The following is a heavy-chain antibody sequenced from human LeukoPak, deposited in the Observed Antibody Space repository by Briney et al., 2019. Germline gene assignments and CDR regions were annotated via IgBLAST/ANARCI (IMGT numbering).Heavy chain of an antibody. CDR1: GFTFTSYG. Sequence: GGSLRLSCAASGFTFTSYGMHWVRQAPGKGLEWVALISFDGTNKYYADSVKGRFTISRDNSKNTLYLQMNSLRADDSAVYYCARGYRSGPLDSWGQGTLVTVSS. J-gene: IGHJ4*02. V-gene: IGHV3-30*19. D-gene: IGHD6-19*01. CDR3: ARGYRSGPLDS. CDR2: ISFDGTNK.